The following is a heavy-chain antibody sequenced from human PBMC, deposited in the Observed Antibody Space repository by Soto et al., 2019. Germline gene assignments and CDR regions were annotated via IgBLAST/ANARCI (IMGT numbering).Heavy chain of an antibody. V-gene: IGHV3-23*01. CDR2: ISATGGST. Sequence: EVQLLESGGDFVQPGRSLRLSCAASGFPCSNHAMSWVRQAPGKGLEWLSAISATGGSTYYADSVRGRFSISRDNSKNTVFLQMDSLTAEDTAVYFCGKNYNWNFEVEYWGRGTLVTVS. D-gene: IGHD1-7*01. J-gene: IGHJ4*02. CDR1: GFPCSNHA. CDR3: GKNYNWNFEVEY.